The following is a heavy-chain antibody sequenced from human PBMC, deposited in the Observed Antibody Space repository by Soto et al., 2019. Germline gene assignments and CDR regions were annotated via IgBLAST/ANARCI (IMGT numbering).Heavy chain of an antibody. CDR2: ITYDGSFQ. V-gene: IGHV3-30*18. Sequence: HPGGSLRLSCQASGFTFDNYGMHWVRQAPGKGLEWVAVITYDGSFQYYADSVKGRFTISRDNSKNTLFLHLNTLKPEDTAVYHCAKDRVGGTFYTPLGFWGQGTLVTVSS. J-gene: IGHJ4*02. CDR1: GFTFDNYG. D-gene: IGHD1-7*01. CDR3: AKDRVGGTFYTPLGF.